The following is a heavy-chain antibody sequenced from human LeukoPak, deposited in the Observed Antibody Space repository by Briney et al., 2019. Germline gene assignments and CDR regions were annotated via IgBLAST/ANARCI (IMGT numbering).Heavy chain of an antibody. CDR2: INPNSGGT. CDR1: GYTFTGYY. D-gene: IGHD6-13*01. CDR3: ARGFSSWYLSPYYFEF. Sequence: ASVKVSCKASGYTFTGYYMHWVRQAPGQGLEWMGWINPNSGGTHFAQKFEGRVTMTRDTSISTAYMELRSLRSDDTAIYYCARGFSSWYLSPYYFEFWGQGTLVTVSS. J-gene: IGHJ4*02. V-gene: IGHV1-2*02.